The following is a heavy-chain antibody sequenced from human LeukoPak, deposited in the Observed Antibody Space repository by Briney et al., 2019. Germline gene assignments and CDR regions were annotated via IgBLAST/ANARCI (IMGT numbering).Heavy chain of an antibody. CDR3: AKARNFDWLFGFDY. D-gene: IGHD3-9*01. Sequence: PGGSLRLSCAVSGFNFNSYTMSWVRQAPGKGLEWVSTISGSAGSTYYADSVKGRFTISRDNSKNTLYLQMNSLRAEDTAVYYCAKARNFDWLFGFDYWGQGTLVTVSS. V-gene: IGHV3-23*01. J-gene: IGHJ4*02. CDR2: ISGSAGST. CDR1: GFNFNSYT.